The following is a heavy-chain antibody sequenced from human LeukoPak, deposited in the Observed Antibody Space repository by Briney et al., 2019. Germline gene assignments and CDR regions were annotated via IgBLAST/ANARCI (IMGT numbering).Heavy chain of an antibody. J-gene: IGHJ4*02. Sequence: GESLKISCKGSGYSFTSYWIGWVRRMPGKGLEWMGIIYPGDSDTRYSPSFQGQVTISADKSISTAYLQWSSLKASDTAMYYCARWYGYYDSSGYYGPFDYWGQGTLVTVSS. V-gene: IGHV5-51*01. D-gene: IGHD3-22*01. CDR1: GYSFTSYW. CDR3: ARWYGYYDSSGYYGPFDY. CDR2: IYPGDSDT.